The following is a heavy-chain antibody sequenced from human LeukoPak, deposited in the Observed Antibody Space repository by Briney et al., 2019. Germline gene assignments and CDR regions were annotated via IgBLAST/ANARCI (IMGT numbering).Heavy chain of an antibody. J-gene: IGHJ4*02. CDR2: INWNGGST. CDR3: ARTGGPVSKIISLSY. V-gene: IGHV3-20*04. Sequence: GGSLRLSCAASGFTFDDYGMSWVRQAPGKGLEWVSGINWNGGSTGYADSVRGRFTISRDNAKNSLYLQMNSLSAEHTALYYCARTGGPVSKIISLSYWGQGTLVTVSS. CDR1: GFTFDDYG. D-gene: IGHD4-11*01.